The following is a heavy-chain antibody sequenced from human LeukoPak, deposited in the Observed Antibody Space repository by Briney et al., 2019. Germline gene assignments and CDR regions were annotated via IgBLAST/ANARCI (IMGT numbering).Heavy chain of an antibody. CDR2: VRSKANDYAT. CDR1: GFTFSGFG. J-gene: IGHJ6*02. Sequence: GGSLRLSCAASGFTFSGFGMHWVRQASGKGLEWVGRVRSKANDYATAYAASVKGRFTISRDDSKNTAYLQMNSLKIEDTAVYYCTRLRSVYDILTADPESSYFYYDMDVWGQGTTVTVSS. D-gene: IGHD3-9*01. CDR3: TRLRSVYDILTADPESSYFYYDMDV. V-gene: IGHV3-73*01.